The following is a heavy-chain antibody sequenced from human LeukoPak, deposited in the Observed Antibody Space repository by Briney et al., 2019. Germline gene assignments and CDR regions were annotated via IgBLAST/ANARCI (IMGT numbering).Heavy chain of an antibody. J-gene: IGHJ4*02. Sequence: PGGSLRLSCAASGFTFSSYGMHWVRQAPGKGLEWVAFIRYDGSNKYYADSVKGRFTISRDNSKNTLYLQMNSLRAEDTAVYYCASAQYSSGWFGYWGQGTLVTVSS. D-gene: IGHD6-19*01. CDR1: GFTFSSYG. V-gene: IGHV3-30*02. CDR3: ASAQYSSGWFGY. CDR2: IRYDGSNK.